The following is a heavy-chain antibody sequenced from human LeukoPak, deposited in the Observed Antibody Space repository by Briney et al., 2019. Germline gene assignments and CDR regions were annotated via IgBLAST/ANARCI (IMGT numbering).Heavy chain of an antibody. J-gene: IGHJ5*02. D-gene: IGHD6-13*01. CDR1: GGSFSGYY. CDR3: ARSYSSSWYFSNWFDP. Sequence: SETLSLTCAVFGGSFSGYYWNWIRQPPGKGLEWLGQINPSRNTNYNPSLKSRVTISVDTSKKQFSLKLSSVTAADTAVYYCARSYSSSWYFSNWFDPWGQGTLVTVSS. CDR2: INPSRNT. V-gene: IGHV4-34*01.